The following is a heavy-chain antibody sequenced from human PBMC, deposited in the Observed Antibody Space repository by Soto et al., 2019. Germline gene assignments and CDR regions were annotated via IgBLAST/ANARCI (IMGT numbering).Heavy chain of an antibody. D-gene: IGHD6-6*01. CDR1: GGSISSGGYY. V-gene: IGHV4-31*03. CDR3: AREFIGYSSSSSNYYYYGMDV. J-gene: IGHJ6*02. Sequence: PSETLSLTCTVSGGSISSGGYYWSWIRQHPGKGLEWIGYIYYSGSTYYNPSLKSRVTISVDTSKNQFSLKLSSVTAADAAVYYCAREFIGYSSSSSNYYYYGMDVWGQGTTVTVSS. CDR2: IYYSGST.